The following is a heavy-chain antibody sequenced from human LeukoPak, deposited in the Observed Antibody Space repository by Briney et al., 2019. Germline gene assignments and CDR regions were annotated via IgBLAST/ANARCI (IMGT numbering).Heavy chain of an antibody. V-gene: IGHV4-59*08. J-gene: IGHJ4*02. CDR1: GGSISSYY. Sequence: PSETLSLTCTVSGGSISSYYWIWIRQPPGKGLAWIGYIYYSESTNYNPSLKSRVTISVDTSKNQFSLKLSSVTAADTAVYYCARHHSVVTMVRGVIIGSYFDYWGQGTLVTVSS. CDR3: ARHHSVVTMVRGVIIGSYFDY. D-gene: IGHD3-10*01. CDR2: IYYSEST.